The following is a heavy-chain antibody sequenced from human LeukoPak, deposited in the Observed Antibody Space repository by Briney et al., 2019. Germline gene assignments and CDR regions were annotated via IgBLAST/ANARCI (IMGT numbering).Heavy chain of an antibody. Sequence: PGGSLRLSCAASGFAFNGYPMYWVRQAPGKGLEWVSYISSSGSTIYYADSVKGRFTISRDNAKNSLYLQMNSLRAEDTAVYYCATGDWSFDYWGQGTLVTVSS. CDR2: ISSSGSTI. J-gene: IGHJ4*02. V-gene: IGHV3-48*03. D-gene: IGHD3/OR15-3a*01. CDR1: GFAFNGYP. CDR3: ATGDWSFDY.